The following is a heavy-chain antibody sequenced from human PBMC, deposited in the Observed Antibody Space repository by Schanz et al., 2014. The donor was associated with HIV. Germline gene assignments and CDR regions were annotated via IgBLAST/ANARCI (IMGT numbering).Heavy chain of an antibody. V-gene: IGHV1-2*02. CDR2: INTNNGGT. CDR3: ARDFVDWQYYFDY. CDR1: GYTFTGYY. J-gene: IGHJ4*02. D-gene: IGHD3-9*01. Sequence: QVQLVQSGAEVRKPGASVKVSCKASGYTFTGYYIHWVRQAPGQGLEWMGWINTNNGGTNLAQKFQARVTMTRDTSINTAYMEMSSLRSDDTAVYYCARDFVDWQYYFDYWGQGTLVTVSS.